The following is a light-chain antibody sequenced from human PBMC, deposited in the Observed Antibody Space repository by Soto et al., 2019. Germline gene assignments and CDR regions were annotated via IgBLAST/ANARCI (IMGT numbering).Light chain of an antibody. Sequence: EVLLTQSPATLSLSPGERATLSCRASKSVRSFLAWYQQKPGQAPRLLIYDASNRATGIPARFIGSGSGTDFTLTISSREPEDFAVYYCQQRSDPPSFTFGGGTKVEIK. CDR3: QQRSDPPSFT. CDR2: DAS. V-gene: IGKV3-11*01. CDR1: KSVRSF. J-gene: IGKJ4*01.